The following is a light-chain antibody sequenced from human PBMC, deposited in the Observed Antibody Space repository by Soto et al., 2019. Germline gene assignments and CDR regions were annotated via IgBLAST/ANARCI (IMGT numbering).Light chain of an antibody. V-gene: IGKV3-15*01. CDR1: QSVNSN. CDR3: QQYNFWPPLT. Sequence: EIVMTQSPVTLSVSPGERATLSCRASQSVNSNLAWYRQKPGQAPRLLISDASTRATGVPARFSGSGSGTEFTPTISSLQSEDSGIYYCQQYNFWPPLTFGGGTKVEIK. CDR2: DAS. J-gene: IGKJ4*01.